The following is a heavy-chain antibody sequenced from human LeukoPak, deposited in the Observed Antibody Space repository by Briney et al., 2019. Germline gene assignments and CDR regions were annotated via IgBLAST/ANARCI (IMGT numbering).Heavy chain of an antibody. J-gene: IGHJ4*02. CDR1: GGSFSGYY. CDR3: ARQQLVGYYFDY. Sequence: SETLSLTCAVYGGSFSGYYWSWIRQPPGKGLEWIGEINHSGSTNYNPSLKSRVTISVDTSKNQFSLKLSSVTAADTAVYYCARQQLVGYYFDYWGQGTLVTVS. V-gene: IGHV4-34*01. D-gene: IGHD6-6*01. CDR2: INHSGST.